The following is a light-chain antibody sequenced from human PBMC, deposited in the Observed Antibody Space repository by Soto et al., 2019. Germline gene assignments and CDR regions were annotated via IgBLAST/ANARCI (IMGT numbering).Light chain of an antibody. CDR2: DAS. V-gene: IGKV3-11*01. J-gene: IGKJ5*01. CDR1: QSVSSN. Sequence: ELVMTQSPTTLSVSPVERAPPYCRASQSVSSNLAWYQQKPGQAPRLLIYDASSRATGIPARFSGSGSGTDFTLTISSLEPEDFAVYYCQQRSNWPPTFGQGTRLEIK. CDR3: QQRSNWPPT.